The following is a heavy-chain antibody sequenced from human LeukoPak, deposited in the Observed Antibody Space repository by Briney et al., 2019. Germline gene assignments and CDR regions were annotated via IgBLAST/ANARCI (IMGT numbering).Heavy chain of an antibody. CDR2: IYSGST. CDR3: ARGGGQYYDFWSGYYPFDY. Sequence: KASETLSLTCTVSGGSISSSRYYWGWIRQPPGKGLEWIGYIYSGSTNYNPSLKSRVTISVDTSKNQFSLKLSSVTAADTAVYYCARGGGQYYDFWSGYYPFDYWGQGTLVTVSS. J-gene: IGHJ4*02. V-gene: IGHV4-61*05. CDR1: GGSISSSRYY. D-gene: IGHD3-3*01.